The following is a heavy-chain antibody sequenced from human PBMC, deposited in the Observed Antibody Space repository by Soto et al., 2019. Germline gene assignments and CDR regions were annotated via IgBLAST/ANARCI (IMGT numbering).Heavy chain of an antibody. Sequence: QVQLVQSGAEVKKPGASVKVSCKASGYTLTSYKMYWVRQSPGQGLEWMGIINPGDSSTSYAQKFQGRVTMTSDTSASTVYMELSSLRSEDTAVYYCASKEWELRYYGMDVWGQGPTVTVSS. CDR2: INPGDSST. D-gene: IGHD1-26*01. CDR1: GYTLTSYK. V-gene: IGHV1-46*01. CDR3: ASKEWELRYYGMDV. J-gene: IGHJ6*02.